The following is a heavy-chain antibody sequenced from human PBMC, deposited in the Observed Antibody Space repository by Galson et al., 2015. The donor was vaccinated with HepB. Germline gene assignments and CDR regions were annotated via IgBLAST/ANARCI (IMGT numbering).Heavy chain of an antibody. D-gene: IGHD3-3*01. CDR1: GFTFSSSG. Sequence: SLRLSCAASGFTFSSSGMHWVRQAPGKGLEWVAVISYDGSNKYYADSVKGRFTISRDNSKNTLYLQMNSLRAEDTAVYYCAKDGGPYDFQEPLDPYYYYGMDVWGQGTTVTVSS. V-gene: IGHV3-30*18. CDR2: ISYDGSNK. CDR3: AKDGGPYDFQEPLDPYYYYGMDV. J-gene: IGHJ6*02.